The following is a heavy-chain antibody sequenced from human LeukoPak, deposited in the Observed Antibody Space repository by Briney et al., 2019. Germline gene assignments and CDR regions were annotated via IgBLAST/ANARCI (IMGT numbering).Heavy chain of an antibody. V-gene: IGHV3-11*03. D-gene: IGHD5-24*01. Sequence: PGGSLRLSCAASGFTFNGYYMSWIRQAPGKGLEWVSYISGGGSYTNYADSVKGRFTISRDSDKKSLYLQMNSLRADDTALYYCAGNRDGYNFAFDIWGQGTMVTVSS. CDR2: ISGGGSYT. J-gene: IGHJ3*02. CDR3: AGNRDGYNFAFDI. CDR1: GFTFNGYY.